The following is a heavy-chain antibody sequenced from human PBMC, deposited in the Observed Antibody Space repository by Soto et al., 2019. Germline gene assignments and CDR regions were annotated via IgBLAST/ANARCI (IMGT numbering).Heavy chain of an antibody. CDR3: ASPMVLYYFDY. V-gene: IGHV4-61*01. CDR2: IYYSGST. J-gene: IGHJ4*02. D-gene: IGHD3-10*01. Sequence: SETLSLTCTVSGGSVSSGSYYWSWIRQPPGKGLEWIGYIYYSGSTNYNPSLKSRVTISVDTSKNQFSLKLSSVTAADTAVYYCASPMVLYYFDYWGQGTLVTVSS. CDR1: GGSVSSGSYY.